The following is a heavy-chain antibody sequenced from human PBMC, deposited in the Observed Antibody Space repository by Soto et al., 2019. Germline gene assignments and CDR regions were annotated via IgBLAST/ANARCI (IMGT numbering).Heavy chain of an antibody. CDR2: ISAYNGNT. V-gene: IGHV1-18*01. J-gene: IGHJ4*02. CDR1: GYTFTNFG. D-gene: IGHD2-15*01. CDR3: ARDLGGWPDY. Sequence: GASVKVSCKASGYTFTNFGISWVRQAPGQGLEWMGWISAYNGNTNYAQKFQGRVTITTDTSASTAYMELSSLRFEDTAVYYCARDLGGWPDYWGQGTLVTVSS.